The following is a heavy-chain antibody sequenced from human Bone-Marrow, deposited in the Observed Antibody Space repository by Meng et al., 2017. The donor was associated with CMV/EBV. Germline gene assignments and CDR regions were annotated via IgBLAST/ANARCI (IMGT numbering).Heavy chain of an antibody. J-gene: IGHJ4*02. CDR1: GSPFSGY. D-gene: IGHD1-26*01. CDR3: APGFRSWSGSYSS. V-gene: IGHV4-34*01. CDR2: ITHSGST. Sequence: QWHLRRWGAARLKPSGTLSRTCGGYGSPFSGYWSWVRQPPGKGLEWIGEITHSGSTNYNVSLKSRVTISIDTSKNQFSLKLSSVTATDTAVYYCAPGFRSWSGSYSSWGQGTLVTVSS.